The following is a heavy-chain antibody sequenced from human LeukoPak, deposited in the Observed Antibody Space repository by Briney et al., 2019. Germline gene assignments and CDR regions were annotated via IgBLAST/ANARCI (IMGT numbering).Heavy chain of an antibody. Sequence: SQTLSLTCTVSGGSISSGSYYWSWIRQPAGKGLEWIGRIYTSGSTNYNPSLKSRVTISVDTSKNQFSLKLSSVTAADTAVYYCAGESGSSGIDYWGQGTLVTVSS. V-gene: IGHV4-61*02. CDR1: GGSISSGSYY. J-gene: IGHJ4*02. D-gene: IGHD6-13*01. CDR2: IYTSGST. CDR3: AGESGSSGIDY.